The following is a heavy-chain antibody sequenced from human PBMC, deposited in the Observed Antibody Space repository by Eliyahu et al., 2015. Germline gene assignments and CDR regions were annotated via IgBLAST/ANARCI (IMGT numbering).Heavy chain of an antibody. J-gene: IGHJ3*02. CDR2: IYYXGST. D-gene: IGHD3-10*02. CDR1: GGSISSGGYY. V-gene: IGHV4-31*03. CDR3: ARGDTMSQDAFDI. Sequence: QVQLQESGPGLVKPSQTLSLXXXVSGGSISSGGYYWXWXRQHPGKGLEWIGYIYYXGSTYYNPSLKSRVTISVDTSKNQFSLKLSSVTAADTAVYYCARGDTMSQDAFDIWGQGTMVTVSS.